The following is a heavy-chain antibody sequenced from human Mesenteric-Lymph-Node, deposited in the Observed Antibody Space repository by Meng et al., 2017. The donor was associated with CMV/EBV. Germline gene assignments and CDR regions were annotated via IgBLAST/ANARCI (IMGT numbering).Heavy chain of an antibody. V-gene: IGHV3-23*01. CDR1: GFTFSDYY. CDR2: ITASGGST. Sequence: GESLKISCAASGFTFSDYYMSWIRQAPGKGLEWVSPITASGGSTYYADSVKGRFTISRDNSKNTLYLQMNRLRAEDTAVYYCAKVDSGSWYRGFFDYWGQGTLVTVSS. D-gene: IGHD6-13*01. J-gene: IGHJ4*02. CDR3: AKVDSGSWYRGFFDY.